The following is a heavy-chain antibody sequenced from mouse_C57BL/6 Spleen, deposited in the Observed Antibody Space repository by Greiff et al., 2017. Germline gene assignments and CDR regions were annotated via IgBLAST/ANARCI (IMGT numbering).Heavy chain of an antibody. CDR2: IHPNSGST. Sequence: VQLQQSGAELVKPGASVKLSCKASGYTFTSYWMHWVKQRPGQGLEWIGMIHPNSGSTNYNEKFKSKATLTVDKSSSTAYMQLSSLTSEDSAVYYCARDDPYYYAMDYWGQGTSVTVSS. CDR3: ARDDPYYYAMDY. CDR1: GYTFTSYW. J-gene: IGHJ4*01. D-gene: IGHD2-12*01. V-gene: IGHV1-64*01.